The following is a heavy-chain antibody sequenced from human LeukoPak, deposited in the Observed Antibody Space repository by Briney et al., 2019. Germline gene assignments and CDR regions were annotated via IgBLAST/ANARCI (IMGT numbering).Heavy chain of an antibody. Sequence: SVNVPCKASGYTFPSYCIIWVRQAPAQGLEWMGWISAYKCNTNYAQKPEGRVNMPTNTSTSTAYMELRSLRSDDTTVYYCARDHPTVTTYDDVFDIWGQGTMVTASS. CDR1: GYTFPSYC. V-gene: IGHV1-18*01. J-gene: IGHJ3*02. CDR2: ISAYKCNT. D-gene: IGHD4-17*01. CDR3: ARDHPTVTTYDDVFDI.